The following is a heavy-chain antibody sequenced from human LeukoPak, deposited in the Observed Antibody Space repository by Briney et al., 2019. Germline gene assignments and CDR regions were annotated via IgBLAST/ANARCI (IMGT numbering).Heavy chain of an antibody. CDR3: ARDKQGYYYDSSAYYSLDY. Sequence: VASVKVSCKASGYTFTGYYMHWVRQAPGQGLEWMGWINPNGGGTNYAQKFQGRVTMTRDTSISTAYMELSRLRSDDTAVYYCARDKQGYYYDSSAYYSLDYWGQGTLVTVSS. CDR1: GYTFTGYY. CDR2: INPNGGGT. D-gene: IGHD3-22*01. V-gene: IGHV1-2*02. J-gene: IGHJ4*02.